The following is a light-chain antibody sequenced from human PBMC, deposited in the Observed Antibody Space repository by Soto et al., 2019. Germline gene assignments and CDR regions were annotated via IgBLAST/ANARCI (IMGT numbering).Light chain of an antibody. CDR3: QQYGSSPPT. CDR1: QTISNTF. J-gene: IGKJ1*01. V-gene: IGKV3-20*01. CDR2: GAS. Sequence: ENVLSISPGTLSLSQRERANLSCRASQTISNTFLAWYQQRPGQAPRLLIYGASGRAAGIPDRFSGSGSGTDFTLTINRLEPEDVALYYCQQYGSSPPTFGQGTKV.